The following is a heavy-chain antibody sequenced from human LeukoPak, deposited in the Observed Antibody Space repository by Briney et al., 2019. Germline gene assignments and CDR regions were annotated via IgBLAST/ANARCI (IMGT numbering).Heavy chain of an antibody. D-gene: IGHD1-14*01. CDR2: IYHSGGT. J-gene: IGHJ4*02. CDR1: GYSISSGYY. Sequence: SETLSLTCTVSGYSISSGYYWGWIRQPPGKGLEWIGSIYHSGGTYYNPSLKSRVTISVDTSKNQSSLKLSSVTAADTAVYYCARAPEYGLYYFDYWGQGTLVTVSS. V-gene: IGHV4-38-2*02. CDR3: ARAPEYGLYYFDY.